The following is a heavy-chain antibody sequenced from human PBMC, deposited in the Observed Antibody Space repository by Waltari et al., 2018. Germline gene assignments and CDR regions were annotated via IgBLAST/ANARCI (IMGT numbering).Heavy chain of an antibody. CDR3: ARNRAARD. V-gene: IGHV4-34*01. CDR2: INHSGST. Sequence: QVQLQQWGAGLLKPSETLSFTCAVYGGSFSGYYWSWIRQPPGKGLEWIGEINHSGSTNYNPSLKSRVTISVDTSKNQFSLKLSSVTAADTAVYYCARNRAARDWGQGTLVTVSS. J-gene: IGHJ4*02. D-gene: IGHD6-6*01. CDR1: GGSFSGYY.